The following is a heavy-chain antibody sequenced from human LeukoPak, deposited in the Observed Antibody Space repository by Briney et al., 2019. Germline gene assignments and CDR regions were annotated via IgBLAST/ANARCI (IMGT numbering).Heavy chain of an antibody. CDR3: ARGYSSSWAFDY. J-gene: IGHJ4*02. CDR1: GYIFTTSW. Sequence: GESLKISCHASGYIFTTSWIGWVRQMPGKGLEWMGIIYPSDSDTRYNPSFQGQVTISADKSISTAYLQLSRLEASDTPIYYCARGYSSSWAFDYWGREPWSPSPQ. CDR2: IYPSDSDT. V-gene: IGHV5-51*01. D-gene: IGHD6-13*01.